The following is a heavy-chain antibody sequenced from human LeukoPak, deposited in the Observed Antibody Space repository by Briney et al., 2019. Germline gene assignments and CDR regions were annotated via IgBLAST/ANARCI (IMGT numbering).Heavy chain of an antibody. CDR3: ARVRRGYDFWSGYFVFDY. CDR1: GYSFTSYW. J-gene: IGHJ4*02. V-gene: IGHV5-51*01. D-gene: IGHD3-3*01. CDR2: IYPGDSDT. Sequence: GESLKISCKGSGYSFTSYWIGWVRQMPGKGLEWMGIIYPGDSDTRYSPSFQGQVTVSADKSISTAYLQWSSLKAPDTAMYYCARVRRGYDFWSGYFVFDYWGQGTLVTVSS.